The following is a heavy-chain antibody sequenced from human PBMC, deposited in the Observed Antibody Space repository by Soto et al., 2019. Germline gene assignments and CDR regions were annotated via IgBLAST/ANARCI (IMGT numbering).Heavy chain of an antibody. V-gene: IGHV4-39*01. CDR3: ARRPGQQLESNFDY. Sequence: QLQLQESGPGLVKPSETLSLTCTVSGGSISSSSYYWGWIHQPPGKGLEWIGTIYYRGSTSYNPSVKRRVSISVDTSKNQFSLKLSSVTAADTAIYYCARRPGQQLESNFDYWGQGTLVTVSS. D-gene: IGHD1-1*01. J-gene: IGHJ4*02. CDR1: GGSISSSSYY. CDR2: IYYRGST.